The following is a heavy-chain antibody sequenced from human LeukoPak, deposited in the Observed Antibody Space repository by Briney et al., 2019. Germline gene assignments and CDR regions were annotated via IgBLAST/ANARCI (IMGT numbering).Heavy chain of an antibody. D-gene: IGHD3-10*01. J-gene: IGHJ4*02. V-gene: IGHV4-61*02. CDR1: GDSIRSGTYY. CDR3: ARGGGATRIDY. Sequence: PSETLSLTCSVSGDSIRSGTYYWSWIRQPAGKGLAWIGRIYTSGSTSYNPALKSRVTISVDTSKNQFSLKLTSVTAADTAVYYCARGGGATRIDYWGQGTLVTVSS. CDR2: IYTSGST.